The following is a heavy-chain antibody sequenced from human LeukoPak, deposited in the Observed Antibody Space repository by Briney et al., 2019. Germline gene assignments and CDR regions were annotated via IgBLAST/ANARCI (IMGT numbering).Heavy chain of an antibody. J-gene: IGHJ4*02. D-gene: IGHD3-16*02. V-gene: IGHV3-23*01. CDR3: AKTDYVWGSYRHPAYFDY. Sequence: PGGSLRLSCAASGFTFSSYAMSWVRQAPGKGLEWVSAISGSGGGTYYADSVKGRFTISRDNSKNTLYLQMNSLRAEDTAVYYCAKTDYVWGSYRHPAYFDYWGQGTLVTVSS. CDR1: GFTFSSYA. CDR2: ISGSGGGT.